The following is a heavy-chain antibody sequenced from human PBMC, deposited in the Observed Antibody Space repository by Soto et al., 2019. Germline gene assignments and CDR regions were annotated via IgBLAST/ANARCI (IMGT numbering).Heavy chain of an antibody. CDR1: GFTLSRYS. CDR3: ARVGLEYRSCLHFPY. Sequence: GSLRLSCAASGFTLSRYSMNWVRLVPGKGMEWVSSISSSSSYIYYADSVKGRFTISRDNAKNSLYLQMNSLRAEDTAVYYCARVGLEYRSCLHFPYWGQGTLVSVTT. J-gene: IGHJ4*02. D-gene: IGHD6-6*01. V-gene: IGHV3-21*01. CDR2: ISSSSSYI.